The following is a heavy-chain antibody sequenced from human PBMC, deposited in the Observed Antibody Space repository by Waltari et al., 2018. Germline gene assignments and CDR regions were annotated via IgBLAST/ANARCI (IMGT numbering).Heavy chain of an antibody. CDR2: ISRDGSST. V-gene: IGHV3-74*01. CDR3: ARVATKTYSSPVPGRPYYYGMDV. D-gene: IGHD3-22*01. J-gene: IGHJ6*02. Sequence: EEQLVESGGGLAQPGASLRLSCAATGCTFSRYWLAWVRQAPGKGLVWVARISRDGSSTTDADSVKGRFTISRDNAKNTLYVQMNRLRAEDTAVYYCARVATKTYSSPVPGRPYYYGMDVWGQGTTVTVSS. CDR1: GCTFSRYW.